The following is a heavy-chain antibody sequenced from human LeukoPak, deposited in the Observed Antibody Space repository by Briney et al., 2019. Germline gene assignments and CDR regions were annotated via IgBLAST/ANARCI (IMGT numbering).Heavy chain of an antibody. D-gene: IGHD6-19*01. CDR3: AAGIAVPSGFDY. CDR1: RYTHPELS. V-gene: IGHV1-24*01. CDR2: FHPEDGET. Sequence: SVHVTRQVSRYTHPELSMYWVGPAAGKGLEWMALFHPEDGETIYAQQFQGRVTISEETYADTAYMQLTSLRSDDAAIYYCAAGIAVPSGFDYWGQGTLATVSS. J-gene: IGHJ4*02.